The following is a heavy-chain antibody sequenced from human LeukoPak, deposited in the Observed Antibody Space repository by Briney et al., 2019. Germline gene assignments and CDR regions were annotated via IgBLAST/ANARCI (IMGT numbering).Heavy chain of an antibody. CDR1: GYTFTSYA. Sequence: ASVKVSCKASGYTFTSYAMHWVRQAPGQRLEWMGWINAGNGNTKYSQEFQGRVTITRDTSASTAYMELSSLRSEDMAVYYCAXXGYSYGSFDYWGQGTLVTVSS. V-gene: IGHV1-3*03. D-gene: IGHD5-18*01. CDR2: INAGNGNT. J-gene: IGHJ4*02. CDR3: AXXGYSYGSFDY.